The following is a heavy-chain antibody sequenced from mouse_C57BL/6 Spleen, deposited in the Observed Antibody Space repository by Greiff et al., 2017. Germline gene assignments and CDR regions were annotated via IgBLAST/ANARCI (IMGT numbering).Heavy chain of an antibody. CDR2: FYPGSGSI. CDR3: ARHVPRDYGLDY. V-gene: IGHV1-62-2*01. CDR1: GYTFTEYT. D-gene: IGHD2-4*01. Sequence: VQLQQSGAELVKPGASVKLSCKASGYTFTEYTIPWVKQRSGQGLEWIGWFYPGSGSIKYNEKFKDKATLTADNSSSTVYMGRSRLTSEDTAVYVCARHVPRDYGLDYWGQGTTLTVSS. J-gene: IGHJ2*01.